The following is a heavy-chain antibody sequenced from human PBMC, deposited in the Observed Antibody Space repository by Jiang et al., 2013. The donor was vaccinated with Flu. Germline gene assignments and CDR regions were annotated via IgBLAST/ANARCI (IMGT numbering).Heavy chain of an antibody. Sequence: VQLVESGGGLVQPGGSLRLSCAASGFTFSSYAMSWVRQAPGKGLEWVSAISGSGGSTYYADSVKGRFTISRDNSKNTLYLQMNSLRAEDTAVYYCAKDGDSYYYDSSGYFDYWGQGTLVTVSS. D-gene: IGHD3-22*01. CDR1: GFTFSSYA. CDR3: AKDGDSYYYDSSGYFDY. CDR2: ISGSGGST. J-gene: IGHJ4*02. V-gene: IGHV3-23*04.